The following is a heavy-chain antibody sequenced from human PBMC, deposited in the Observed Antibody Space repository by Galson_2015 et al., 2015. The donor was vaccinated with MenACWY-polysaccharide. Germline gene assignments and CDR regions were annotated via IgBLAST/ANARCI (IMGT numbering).Heavy chain of an antibody. CDR2: MSPNTAKT. J-gene: IGHJ4*02. CDR1: GYAFTSYG. Sequence: SVKVSCKASGYAFTSYGISWVRQATGQGLEWMGWMSPNTAKTGYAQKFQGRVTMTRNTSISTAYMELSSLTSEDTAVYYCARGRRDTAVAATAAVFLDYWGQGILVTVSS. D-gene: IGHD6-19*01. CDR3: ARGRRDTAVAATAAVFLDY. V-gene: IGHV1-8*02.